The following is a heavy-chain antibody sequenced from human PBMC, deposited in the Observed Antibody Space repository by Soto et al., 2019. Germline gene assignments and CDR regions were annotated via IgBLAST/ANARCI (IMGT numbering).Heavy chain of an antibody. V-gene: IGHV3-20*04. Sequence: GGSLRLSCAASGFTFDDYGMSWVRQAPGKGLEWVSGINWNGGSTGYADSVKGRFTISRDNAKNSLYLQMNSLRAEDTALYYCARGGVVAGDYYYGMDVWGQGTTVTVSS. D-gene: IGHD2-15*01. CDR2: INWNGGST. CDR1: GFTFDDYG. J-gene: IGHJ6*02. CDR3: ARGGVVAGDYYYGMDV.